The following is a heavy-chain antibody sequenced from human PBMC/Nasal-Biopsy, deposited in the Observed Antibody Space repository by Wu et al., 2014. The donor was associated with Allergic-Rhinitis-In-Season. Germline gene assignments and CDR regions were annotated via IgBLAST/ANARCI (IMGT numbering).Heavy chain of an antibody. Sequence: LRLSCAASGFTFSSYSMNWVRQAPGKGLEWVSSISSSSSYIYYADSVKGRFTISRDNAKNSLYLQMNSLRAEDTAVYYCARSPQGWYGMDVWGQGTTVTVSS. V-gene: IGHV3-21*01. CDR3: ARSPQGWYGMDV. CDR1: GFTFSSYS. J-gene: IGHJ6*02. CDR2: ISSSSSYI.